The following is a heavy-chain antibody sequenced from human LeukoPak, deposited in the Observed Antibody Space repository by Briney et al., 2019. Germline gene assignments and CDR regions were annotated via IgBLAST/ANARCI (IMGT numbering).Heavy chain of an antibody. V-gene: IGHV4-38-2*02. CDR1: GYSITSGYY. CDR3: ARPGSVNDFYDYMDV. D-gene: IGHD5/OR15-5a*01. J-gene: IGHJ6*03. Sequence: SETLSLTCTVSGYSITSGYYWGWSRHSPAQRLEGIGRSYHNGRTAYNPPPMSRLSILADTSQNHFSLKSRSVTAADTATYFCARPGSVNDFYDYMDVWGTGTKVTVS. CDR2: SYHNGRT.